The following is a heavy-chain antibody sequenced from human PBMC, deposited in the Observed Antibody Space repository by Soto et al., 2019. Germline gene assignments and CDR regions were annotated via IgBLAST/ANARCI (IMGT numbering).Heavy chain of an antibody. CDR2: VSFAGNNK. V-gene: IGHV3-30*04. J-gene: IGHJ4*02. Sequence: QVQLVESGGGVVQPGRSLRLSCVVSGFTFSSYSMHWVRQDPDMWLEWVAFVSFAGNNKYYGDSVKGRFTISRDNSNSMVSLEMNSLRPDDTAFYYCARDRQKALVVVAATGGFDYWGQGTPVTVSS. CDR3: ARDRQKALVVVAATGGFDY. D-gene: IGHD2-15*01. CDR1: GFTFSSYS.